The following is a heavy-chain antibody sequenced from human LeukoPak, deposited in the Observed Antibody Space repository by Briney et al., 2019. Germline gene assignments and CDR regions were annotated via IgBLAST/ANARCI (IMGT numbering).Heavy chain of an antibody. V-gene: IGHV4-59*01. CDR1: GGSISSYY. Sequence: SETLSLTCTVSGGSISSYYWSWIRQPPGKGLEWIGYIHYSGSTNYNPSLKSRVTISVDTSKNQFSLKLSSVTAADTAVYYCAREGTAMGNWFDPWGQGTLVTVSS. D-gene: IGHD5-18*01. CDR3: AREGTAMGNWFDP. CDR2: IHYSGST. J-gene: IGHJ5*02.